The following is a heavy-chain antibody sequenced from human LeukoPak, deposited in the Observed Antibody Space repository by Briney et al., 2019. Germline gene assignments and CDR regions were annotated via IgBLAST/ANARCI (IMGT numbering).Heavy chain of an antibody. Sequence: GGSLRLSCAASEFTFSRYAMSWVRQAPGKGLEWVSTISGTGGSTYYADSVKGRFTISRDNSKNTMYLQMNSLRAEDTAVYYCAKDLGYYDMSIDYWGQGTLVTVSS. CDR3: AKDLGYYDMSIDY. D-gene: IGHD3-9*01. CDR1: EFTFSRYA. J-gene: IGHJ4*02. V-gene: IGHV3-23*01. CDR2: ISGTGGST.